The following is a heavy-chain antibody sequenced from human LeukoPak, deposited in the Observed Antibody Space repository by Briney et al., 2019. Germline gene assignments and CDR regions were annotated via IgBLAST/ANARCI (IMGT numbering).Heavy chain of an antibody. CDR1: GYTFTSYY. J-gene: IGHJ5*02. CDR2: INPSGGST. D-gene: IGHD6-13*01. Sequence: ASVKVSCKASGYTFTSYYMHWVRQAPGQGLEWMGIINPSGGSTSYAQKFQGRVTMTRDTSTSTVYMELRSLRSDDTAVYYCARGSRAKGDWFDPWGQGTLVTVSS. CDR3: ARGSRAKGDWFDP. V-gene: IGHV1-46*01.